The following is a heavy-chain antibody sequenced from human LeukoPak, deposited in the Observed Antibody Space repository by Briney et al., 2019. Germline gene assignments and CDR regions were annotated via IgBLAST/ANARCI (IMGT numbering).Heavy chain of an antibody. J-gene: IGHJ4*02. Sequence: GGSLRLSCAASGFTFSSYRVTWVRQAPGKGLEWVSSLSSSSDYIYYADSVKGRFTISRDNAKNSLYLQMNSLTVADTAVYYCAREENCAGTTCHFDFWGQGTLVTVSS. CDR3: AREENCAGTTCHFDF. D-gene: IGHD2-2*01. CDR2: LSSSSDYI. CDR1: GFTFSSYR. V-gene: IGHV3-21*01.